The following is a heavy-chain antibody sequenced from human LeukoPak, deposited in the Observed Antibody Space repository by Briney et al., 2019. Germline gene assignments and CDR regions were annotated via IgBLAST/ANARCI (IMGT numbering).Heavy chain of an antibody. CDR2: IYYSGST. V-gene: IGHV4-59*11. CDR1: GGSISSHY. Sequence: SETLCLTCTVSGGSISSHYGSWIRQPPGKGLEWIGYIYYSGSTNYNPSLKSRVTILVDTSKNQFSLKLSSVTAADTAVYYCARDRTGGLGLDYWGQGTLVTVSS. D-gene: IGHD1-14*01. CDR3: ARDRTGGLGLDY. J-gene: IGHJ4*02.